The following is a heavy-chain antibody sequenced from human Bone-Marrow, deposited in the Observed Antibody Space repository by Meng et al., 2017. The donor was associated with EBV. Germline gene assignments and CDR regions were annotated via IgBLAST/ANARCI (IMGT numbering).Heavy chain of an antibody. CDR1: GFIFSDFY. V-gene: IGHV3-11*01. CDR3: ARGDYDFDY. CDR2: ISSSGSTI. D-gene: IGHD4-17*01. J-gene: IGHJ4*02. Sequence: QVQVGGSGGGLVKPGGSRRLSCAASGFIFSDFYMRWFRQAPGKGLEWVSYISSSGSTIYYADSVKGRFTISRDNAKNSLYLQMNSLRAEDTAVYYCARGDYDFDYWGQGTLVTVSS.